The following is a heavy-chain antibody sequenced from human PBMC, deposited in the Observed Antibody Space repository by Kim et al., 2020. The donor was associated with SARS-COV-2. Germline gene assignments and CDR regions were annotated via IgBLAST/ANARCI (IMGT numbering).Heavy chain of an antibody. CDR1: GDSISSSSYY. CDR3: ARASGGNLLNWLDP. D-gene: IGHD2-15*01. CDR2: MHHSGST. V-gene: IGHV4-39*01. Sequence: SETLSLTCTVSGDSISSSSYYWGWIRQPPGKGLEWIGTMHHSGSTSYSPSLKSRVTISVDTYKNQFSLKLSAVTAAETADYHCARASGGNLLNWLDPWG. J-gene: IGHJ5*02.